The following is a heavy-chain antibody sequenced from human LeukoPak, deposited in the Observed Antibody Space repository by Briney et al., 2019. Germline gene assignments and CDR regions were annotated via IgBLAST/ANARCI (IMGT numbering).Heavy chain of an antibody. CDR2: INHSGST. CDR3: ARAHYSSGHYSN. J-gene: IGHJ4*02. CDR1: GGSFSGYY. D-gene: IGHD3-22*01. V-gene: IGHV4-34*04. Sequence: PSETLSLTCAVYGGSFSGYYWSWIRQPPGKGLEWIGEINHSGSTNHNPSLKSRATISVDTSKNQFSLKLSSVTAADTAVYYCARAHYSSGHYSNWGQGTLVTVSS.